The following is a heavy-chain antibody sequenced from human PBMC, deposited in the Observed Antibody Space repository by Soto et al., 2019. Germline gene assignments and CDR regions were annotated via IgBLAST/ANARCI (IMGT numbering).Heavy chain of an antibody. CDR3: AKGGPFTGGFDP. CDR2: ISGRSAVP. CDR1: GLTLGSYA. V-gene: IGHV3-23*01. J-gene: IGHJ5*02. D-gene: IGHD3-16*01. Sequence: EGQLLQSGGDLVLPGGSLRLSCAGSGLTLGSYAMTWIRQTPEKGLEWVSTISGRSAVPSYADSVNGRFAVSRDNSQNTVYLQMNSLRPDDTATYYCAKGGPFTGGFDPWGQGSLVTVSS.